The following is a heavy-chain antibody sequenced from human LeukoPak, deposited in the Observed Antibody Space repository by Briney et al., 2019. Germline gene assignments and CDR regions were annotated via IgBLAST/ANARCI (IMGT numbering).Heavy chain of an antibody. V-gene: IGHV1-8*02. D-gene: IGHD2-15*01. Sequence: ASVKVSCKASGYTFTSYDINWVRQATGQGREWMGWMNPNSGNTGYAQKFQGRLTMTEDTSTDTAYMELSSLRSDDTAVYYCATDPVGHCTANGCSSVDYWGQGTLVTVSS. CDR3: ATDPVGHCTANGCSSVDY. J-gene: IGHJ4*02. CDR1: GYTFTSYD. CDR2: MNPNSGNT.